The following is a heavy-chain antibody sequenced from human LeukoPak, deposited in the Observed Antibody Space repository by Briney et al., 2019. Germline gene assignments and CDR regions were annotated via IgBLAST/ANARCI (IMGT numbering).Heavy chain of an antibody. V-gene: IGHV3-7*01. Sequence: GGSLRLSCAASGFTFSSYWMSWVRQAPGKGLEWVANIKQDGSEKYYVDSVKGRSTISRDNAKNSLYLQMNSLRAEDTAVYYCAREGAAAGMGYYGMDVWGQGTTVTVSS. CDR1: GFTFSSYW. D-gene: IGHD6-13*01. J-gene: IGHJ6*02. CDR2: IKQDGSEK. CDR3: AREGAAAGMGYYGMDV.